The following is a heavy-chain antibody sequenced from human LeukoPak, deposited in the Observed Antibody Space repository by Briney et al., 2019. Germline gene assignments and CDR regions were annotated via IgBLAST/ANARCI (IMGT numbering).Heavy chain of an antibody. Sequence: GGSLRLSCAASGFTFSSYSLNWVRRAPGKGLEWVSSIGSNSKYIYYADSVKGRFTSSRDNAKNSLYPQMNSLRAEDTAVYYCARGPDIVVIPIVDDSSDIWGQGTMVTVSS. V-gene: IGHV3-21*01. CDR2: IGSNSKYI. J-gene: IGHJ3*02. CDR3: ARGPDIVVIPIVDDSSDI. CDR1: GFTFSSYS. D-gene: IGHD2-2*01.